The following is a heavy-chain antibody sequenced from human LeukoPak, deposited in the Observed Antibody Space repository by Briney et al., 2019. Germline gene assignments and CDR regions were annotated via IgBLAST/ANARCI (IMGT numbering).Heavy chain of an antibody. CDR2: IIPILGIA. V-gene: IGHV1-69*04. CDR3: AREQGPNEIDY. J-gene: IGHJ4*02. CDR1: GGTFSSYA. Sequence: AAAVKVSCKASGGTFSSYAISWVRQAPGQGLEWMGMIIPILGIANYAQKFQGRVTITADKSTSTAYMELSSMGSEDTAVYDCAREQGPNEIDYWGQGTLVTVSS.